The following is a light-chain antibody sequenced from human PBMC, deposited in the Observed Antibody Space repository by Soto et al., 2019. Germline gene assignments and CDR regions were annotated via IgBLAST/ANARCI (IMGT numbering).Light chain of an antibody. CDR1: SSNIGAEYD. CDR3: LSYDGSMTTFC. J-gene: IGLJ1*01. V-gene: IGLV1-40*01. Sequence: QSVLTQPPSVSGAPGQRVAISCTGSSSNIGAEYDVHWYQQLPGTAPKRLIYGDNNRPSGVPDRFSGSKSGTSASLAITGLQPDDEADYDCLSYDGSMTTFCFGSETK. CDR2: GDN.